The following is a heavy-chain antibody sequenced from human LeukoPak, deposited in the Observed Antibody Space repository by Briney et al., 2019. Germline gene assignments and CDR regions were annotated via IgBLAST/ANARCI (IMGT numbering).Heavy chain of an antibody. CDR1: GGSISSGGYS. CDR3: ARGYSSSWPNAFDI. J-gene: IGHJ3*02. V-gene: IGHV4-30-2*01. CDR2: IYHSGST. Sequence: SEILSLTCAVSGGSISSGGYSWSWIRQPPGKGLEWIGYIYHSGSTYYNPSLKSRVTISVDRSKNQFSLKLSSVTAADTAVYYCARGYSSSWPNAFDIWGQGTMVTVSS. D-gene: IGHD6-13*01.